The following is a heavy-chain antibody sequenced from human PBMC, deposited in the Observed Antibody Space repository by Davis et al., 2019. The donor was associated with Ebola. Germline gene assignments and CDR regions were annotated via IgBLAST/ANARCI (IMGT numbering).Heavy chain of an antibody. D-gene: IGHD3-9*01. J-gene: IGHJ5*02. Sequence: SETLSLTCTVSGGSISSYYWSWIRQPPGKGLEWIGYIYYSGSTNYNPSLKSRVTISVDTSKNQFSLKLSSVTAADTAVYYCARVTPGYDILTGYYWGWFDLWGQGTLVTVSS. CDR2: IYYSGST. V-gene: IGHV4-59*01. CDR3: ARVTPGYDILTGYYWGWFDL. CDR1: GGSISSYY.